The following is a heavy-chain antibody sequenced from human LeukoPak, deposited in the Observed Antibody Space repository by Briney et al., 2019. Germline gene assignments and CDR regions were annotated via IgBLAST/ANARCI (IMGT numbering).Heavy chain of an antibody. J-gene: IGHJ4*02. CDR2: IYYSGST. Sequence: SETLSLTCTVSGGSISSSSYYWGWIRQPPGKGLEWIGSIYYSGSTYYNPSLKSRVTISVDTSKNQVSLKLSSVTAADTAVYYCATTGHFYCSGGSCYAGDTTLDYWGQGTLVTVSS. V-gene: IGHV4-39*01. CDR1: GGSISSSSYY. CDR3: ATTGHFYCSGGSCYAGDTTLDY. D-gene: IGHD2-15*01.